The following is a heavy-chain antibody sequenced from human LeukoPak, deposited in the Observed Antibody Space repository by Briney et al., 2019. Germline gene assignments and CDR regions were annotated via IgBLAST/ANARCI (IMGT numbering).Heavy chain of an antibody. CDR3: ARRLGSSSALDY. CDR1: GGSISSSSYY. CDR2: IYYSGST. J-gene: IGHJ4*02. V-gene: IGHV4-39*01. Sequence: PSETLSLTCTVSGGSISSSSYYWGWIRQPPGKGLEWIGSIYYSGSTYYPPSLKSRVTISVDTSKNQYSLKLSSVTAADTAVYYCARRLGSSSALDYWGQGTLVTVSS. D-gene: IGHD6-19*01.